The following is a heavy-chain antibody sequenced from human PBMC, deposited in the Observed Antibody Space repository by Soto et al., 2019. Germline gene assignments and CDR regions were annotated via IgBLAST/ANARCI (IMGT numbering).Heavy chain of an antibody. CDR3: AKVPDY. J-gene: IGHJ4*02. V-gene: IGHV4-30-2*01. D-gene: IGHD2-2*01. Sequence: QLQLQESGSGLVKPSQTLSLTCAVSGGSISSGGYSWSWIRQPPGKGLEWIGYMYHSGSTYYNPSLKSRVTISVASSKNQFSFKLCSVTAADTVVYDCAKVPDYCRQGILVTVSS. CDR2: MYHSGST. CDR1: GGSISSGGYS.